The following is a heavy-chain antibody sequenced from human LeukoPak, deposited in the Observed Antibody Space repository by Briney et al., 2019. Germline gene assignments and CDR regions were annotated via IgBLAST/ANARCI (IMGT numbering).Heavy chain of an antibody. CDR1: GGSISSYY. Sequence: PSETLSLTCTVSGGSISSYYWSWIRQPPGKGLEWIGYIYYSGSTNYNPSLKSRVTISVDTSKNQFSLKLSSVTAADTAVYYCASSTRFHWFDPWGQGTLVTVSS. D-gene: IGHD5-24*01. CDR3: ASSTRFHWFDP. CDR2: IYYSGST. V-gene: IGHV4-59*01. J-gene: IGHJ5*02.